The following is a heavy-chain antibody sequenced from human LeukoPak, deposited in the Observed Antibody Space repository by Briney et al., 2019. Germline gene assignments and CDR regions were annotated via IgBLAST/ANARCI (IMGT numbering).Heavy chain of an antibody. J-gene: IGHJ6*03. CDR3: ARGHSSGYYYYFMDV. CDR2: ISSSNSYI. Sequence: PGGSLRLSCAASGFTFSSYSMNLVRQAPGKGLEWVSSISSSNSYIFYADSVKGRFTISRDNAENSLYLQMNSLRAEDTAVYYCARGHSSGYYYYFMDVWGKGTTVTISS. D-gene: IGHD6-25*01. CDR1: GFTFSSYS. V-gene: IGHV3-21*01.